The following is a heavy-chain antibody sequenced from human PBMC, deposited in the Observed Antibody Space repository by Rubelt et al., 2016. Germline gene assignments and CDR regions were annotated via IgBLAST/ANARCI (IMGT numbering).Heavy chain of an antibody. Sequence: QVQLQQWGAGLLKPSETLSLTCAVYGGSFSGYYWSWIRQHPGKGLEWIGYIYYSGSTYYNPSLKSRVTISVDTSKNQFSLKLSSVTAADTAVYYCARVDYGDYRDYYYYYMDVWGKGTTVTVSS. CDR2: IYYSGST. J-gene: IGHJ6*03. D-gene: IGHD4-17*01. V-gene: IGHV4-34*01. CDR3: ARVDYGDYRDYYYYYMDV. CDR1: GGSFSGYY.